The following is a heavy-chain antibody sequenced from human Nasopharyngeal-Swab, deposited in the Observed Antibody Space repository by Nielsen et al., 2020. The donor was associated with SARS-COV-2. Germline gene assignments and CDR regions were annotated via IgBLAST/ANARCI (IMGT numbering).Heavy chain of an antibody. CDR2: IYYSGST. CDR3: ARGSSATLYYYYYGLDV. J-gene: IGHJ6*02. CDR1: GGSISSSSYY. Sequence: GSLRLSCTVSGGSISSSSYYWGWIRQPPGKGLEWIGSIYYSGSTYYNPSLKSRVTISVDTSKNQFSLKLSSVTAADTAVYYCARGSSATLYYYYYGLDVWGQGTTVTVSS. V-gene: IGHV4-39*01. D-gene: IGHD6-13*01.